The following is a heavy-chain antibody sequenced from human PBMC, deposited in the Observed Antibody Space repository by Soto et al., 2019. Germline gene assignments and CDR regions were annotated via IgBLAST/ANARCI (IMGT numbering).Heavy chain of an antibody. D-gene: IGHD2-15*01. V-gene: IGHV4-39*01. CDR3: ARHEKAYCSGGSCYSGPAGFDP. J-gene: IGHJ5*02. Sequence: ASETLSLTCTVSGGSISSSSYYWGWIRQPPGKGLEWIGSIYYSGSTYYNPSLKSRVTISVDTSKNQFSLKLSSVTAADTAVYYCARHEKAYCSGGSCYSGPAGFDPWGQGTLVTVSS. CDR1: GGSISSSSYY. CDR2: IYYSGST.